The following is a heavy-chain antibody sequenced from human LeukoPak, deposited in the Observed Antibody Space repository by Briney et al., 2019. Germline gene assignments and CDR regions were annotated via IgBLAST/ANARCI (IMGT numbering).Heavy chain of an antibody. CDR3: ARVVQSDTVAYFSWFDP. V-gene: IGHV3-74*01. CDR1: GFTISSYW. J-gene: IGHJ5*02. Sequence: PGGSLRLSRAASGFTISSYWMHWVRQAPGKGLVWVSRINSDGSGTSYADSVKGRFTISRDNAKNTLYLQMNSLRAEDTAVYYSARVVQSDTVAYFSWFDPWGQGTLVTVSS. CDR2: INSDGSGT. D-gene: IGHD4-23*01.